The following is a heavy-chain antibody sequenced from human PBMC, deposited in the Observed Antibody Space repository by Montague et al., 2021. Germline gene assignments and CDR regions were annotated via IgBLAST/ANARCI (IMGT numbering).Heavy chain of an antibody. CDR1: GFTFNNYY. V-gene: IGHV3-9*01. D-gene: IGHD3-3*01. CDR2: INGNNINI. J-gene: IGHJ4*02. Sequence: SLRLSCAASGFTFNNYYINWVRQAPGKGLEWLSCINGNNINIGYSDSVKGRFTISRDNAKNSLYLHMNSLTAEDTAFYYCVKDTRDYYSDFWGQGILVTVSS. CDR3: VKDTRDYYSDF.